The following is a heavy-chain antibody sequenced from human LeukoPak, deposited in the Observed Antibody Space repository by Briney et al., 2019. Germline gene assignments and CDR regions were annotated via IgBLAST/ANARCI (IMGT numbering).Heavy chain of an antibody. Sequence: GGALRLSCAASGFTFSSYGMHWVRQAPGKGLERVAVIWDDGSNKYYADSVKGRFTISRDNSKNTLYPQMNSLRAEDTAVYYCARGNYGDYPGAFDIWGQGTMVTVSS. CDR1: GFTFSSYG. V-gene: IGHV3-33*01. CDR2: IWDDGSNK. J-gene: IGHJ3*02. CDR3: ARGNYGDYPGAFDI. D-gene: IGHD4-17*01.